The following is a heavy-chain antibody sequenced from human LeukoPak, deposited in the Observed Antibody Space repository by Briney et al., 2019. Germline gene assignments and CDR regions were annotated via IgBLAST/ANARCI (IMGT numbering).Heavy chain of an antibody. CDR3: ARLSRVVPAAIAPRDY. CDR2: INHSGST. Sequence: SETLSLTCAVYGGSFSGYYWSWIRQPPGKGLEWIGEINHSGSTNYNPSLKSRVTISVDTSKNQFSLKLSSVTAADTAVYYCARLSRVVPAAIAPRDYWGQGTLVTVSS. V-gene: IGHV4-34*01. D-gene: IGHD2-2*01. J-gene: IGHJ4*02. CDR1: GGSFSGYY.